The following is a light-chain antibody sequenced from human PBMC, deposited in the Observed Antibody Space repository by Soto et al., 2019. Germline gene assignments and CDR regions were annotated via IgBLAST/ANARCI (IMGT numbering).Light chain of an antibody. CDR1: RSVSSN. Sequence: EIVVMQSPATLSVSPGDRVTLSCRASRSVSSNLAWYQQKPGQAPRLLIYHASARATGIPARFSGSGSGTEFTLSISSLQSEDFAVYYCQQYDDWPPVTFGQGTRLEIK. V-gene: IGKV3D-15*01. CDR2: HAS. J-gene: IGKJ5*01. CDR3: QQYDDWPPVT.